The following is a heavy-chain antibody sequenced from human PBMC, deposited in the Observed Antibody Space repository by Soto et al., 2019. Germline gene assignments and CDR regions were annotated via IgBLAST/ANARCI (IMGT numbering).Heavy chain of an antibody. J-gene: IGHJ4*02. Sequence: EVQVVESGGGLVQPGGSLRLSCAASGFTFSSNSMNWVRQAPGKGLEWILYISSSSSTIYEDSVKGRFTSSRDNSKNSLYLKMTSLRDEDTAVYYWARVIWSGNLTSELWGQGTLVTLSS. V-gene: IGHV3-48*02. CDR2: ISSSSSTI. D-gene: IGHD3-3*01. CDR3: ARVIWSGNLTSEL. CDR1: GFTFSSNS.